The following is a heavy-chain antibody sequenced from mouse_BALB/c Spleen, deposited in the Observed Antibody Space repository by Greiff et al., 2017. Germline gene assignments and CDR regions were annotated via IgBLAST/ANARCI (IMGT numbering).Heavy chain of an antibody. D-gene: IGHD1-1*01. CDR3: AREAGYGSRRYAMDY. CDR2: ISSGGST. CDR1: GFTFSSYA. J-gene: IGHJ4*01. Sequence: EVQLMESGGGLVKPGGSLKLSCAASGFTFSSYAMSWVRQTPEKRLEWVASISSGGSTYYPDSVKGRFTISRDNARNILYLQMSSLRSEDTAMYYCAREAGYGSRRYAMDYWGQGTSVTVAS. V-gene: IGHV5-6-5*01.